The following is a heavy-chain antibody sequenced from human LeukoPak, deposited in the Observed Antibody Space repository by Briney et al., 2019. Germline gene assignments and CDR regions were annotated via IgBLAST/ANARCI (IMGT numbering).Heavy chain of an antibody. J-gene: IGHJ3*02. CDR3: ARDLNYYDSSGYRPFAFDI. CDR2: IYHSGST. Sequence: SETLSLTCTVSGGSISSGGYYWSWIRQPPGKGLEGIGYIYHSGSTYYNPSLKSRVTISVDRSKNQFSLKLSSVTAADTAVYYCARDLNYYDSSGYRPFAFDIWGQGTMVTVSS. V-gene: IGHV4-30-2*01. D-gene: IGHD3-22*01. CDR1: GGSISSGGYY.